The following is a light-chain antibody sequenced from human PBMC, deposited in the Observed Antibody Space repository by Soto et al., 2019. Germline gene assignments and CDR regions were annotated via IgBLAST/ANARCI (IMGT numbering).Light chain of an antibody. V-gene: IGLV4-60*02. J-gene: IGLJ3*02. CDR3: ETWYSNTHKV. Sequence: QPVLTQSSAASASLESSVKLTCILSSGHSTYIIAWHQQQPGKAPRFLMTLDRSGSYNRGSGVPDRFSGSSSGADRYVTISNRRFEDEGDYYCETWYSNTHKVFGGGTKLTVL. CDR1: SGHSTYI. CDR2: LDRSGSY.